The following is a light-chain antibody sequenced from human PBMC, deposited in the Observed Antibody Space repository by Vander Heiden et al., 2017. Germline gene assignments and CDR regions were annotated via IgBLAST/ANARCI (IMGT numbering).Light chain of an antibody. V-gene: IGKV3-20*01. Sequence: EIVLTQSPGILSLSPGERATLSCRAGQSVSSNYLAWFRHKPGQAPRLLMYGASRRATGIPDRFSGSGSGTDFTLTISRLEPEDFAVYYCQHYGTSQYTFGQGTKLEIK. CDR3: QHYGTSQYT. CDR2: GAS. CDR1: QSVSSNY. J-gene: IGKJ2*01.